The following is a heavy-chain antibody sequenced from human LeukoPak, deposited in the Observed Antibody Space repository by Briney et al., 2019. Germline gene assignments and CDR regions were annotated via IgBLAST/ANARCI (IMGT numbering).Heavy chain of an antibody. CDR1: GYTFGNYG. V-gene: IGHV1-2*02. CDR3: ARTGSSSWYGFDY. D-gene: IGHD6-13*01. J-gene: IGHJ4*02. CDR2: INPNSGGT. Sequence: GASVKVSCKAAGYTFGNYGIKWVRQAPGQGLEWVGWINPNSGGTNYAQKFQGRVTMTRDTSISTAYMELSRLRSDDTAVYYCARTGSSSWYGFDYWGQGTLVTVSS.